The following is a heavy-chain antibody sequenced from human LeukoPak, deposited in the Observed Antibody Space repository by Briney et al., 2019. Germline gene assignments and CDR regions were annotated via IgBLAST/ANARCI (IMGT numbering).Heavy chain of an antibody. Sequence: PSETLSLTCSVSGGFINSYYWSWLRQSPGKGLEWIGYIYYTGATYYNPSLESRVTISIDTSKRQLSLELRSVTAADSAVYFCARDRRESSKPNDAFDIWGQGTMVTVSA. V-gene: IGHV4-59*01. CDR3: ARDRRESSKPNDAFDI. CDR2: IYYTGAT. D-gene: IGHD4-11*01. J-gene: IGHJ3*02. CDR1: GGFINSYY.